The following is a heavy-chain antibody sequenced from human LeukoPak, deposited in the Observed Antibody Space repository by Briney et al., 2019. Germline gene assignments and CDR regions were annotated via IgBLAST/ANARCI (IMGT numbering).Heavy chain of an antibody. V-gene: IGHV4-59*08. J-gene: IGHJ4*02. Sequence: SETLSLTCYVSGDSVRSYYWSWLRQPRGKGLEWIGYVSSDGTTNYTPSLRRRVIMSVDTAKNHIFLNLTSLTAADTAIYYCARLDCVSDGCYNHWGRGTLVTVSS. CDR3: ARLDCVSDGCYNH. CDR1: GDSVRSYY. CDR2: VSSDGTT. D-gene: IGHD2-15*01.